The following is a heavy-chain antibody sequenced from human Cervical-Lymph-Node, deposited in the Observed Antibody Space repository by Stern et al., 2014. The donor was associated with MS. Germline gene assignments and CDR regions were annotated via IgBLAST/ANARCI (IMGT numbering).Heavy chain of an antibody. D-gene: IGHD3-3*01. CDR2: VHYSGTT. Sequence: VQLVESGPGLVKPSETLSLTCSVSGGSISSYYWNWIRQPPGKGLEWIANVHYSGTTNYNPSLKSPVTILLDTSRKKIPRNLPSGTAADTAVYYCAGSGTYYPDYWGQGILVTVSS. J-gene: IGHJ4*02. CDR3: AGSGTYYPDY. V-gene: IGHV4-59*08. CDR1: GGSISSYY.